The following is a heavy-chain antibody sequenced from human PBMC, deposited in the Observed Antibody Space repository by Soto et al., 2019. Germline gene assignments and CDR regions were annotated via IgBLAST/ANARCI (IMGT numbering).Heavy chain of an antibody. D-gene: IGHD6-13*01. Sequence: SEPLSLTCTVSGGSISSYYWSWIRQPAGKGLEWIGRIYTSGSTNYNPSLKSRVTMSVDTSKNQFSLKLSSVTAADTAVYYCARVSNPPLIAAAGYNWFDPWGQGTLVTVSS. CDR2: IYTSGST. CDR1: GGSISSYY. J-gene: IGHJ5*02. CDR3: ARVSNPPLIAAAGYNWFDP. V-gene: IGHV4-4*07.